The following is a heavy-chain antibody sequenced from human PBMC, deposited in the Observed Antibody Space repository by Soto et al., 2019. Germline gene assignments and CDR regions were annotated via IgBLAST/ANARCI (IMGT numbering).Heavy chain of an antibody. V-gene: IGHV2-5*02. Sequence: QFTLKESGPTLVKPTQTLTLTCTFSGFSLTTYGVGVGWIRQPPGKALQWLALIYWDDDKRYCPSLKSRLTITKDTSKNQVVLTMTNMDPVDTATYFCAHRLTLNSDWNYGRFDYWGQGTLVTVSS. D-gene: IGHD1-7*01. CDR1: GFSLTTYGVG. CDR2: IYWDDDK. CDR3: AHRLTLNSDWNYGRFDY. J-gene: IGHJ4*02.